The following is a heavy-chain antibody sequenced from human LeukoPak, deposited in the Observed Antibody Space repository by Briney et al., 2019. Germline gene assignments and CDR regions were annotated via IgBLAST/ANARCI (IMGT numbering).Heavy chain of an antibody. CDR3: ARGVHASYIDDYFDY. CDR1: GGFFISSSYY. V-gene: IGHV4-39*01. J-gene: IGHJ4*02. CDR2: IYYSDST. D-gene: IGHD1-1*01. Sequence: PSETLSLTCTVSGGFFISSSYYWGWIRQPPGKGLEWIGSIYYSDSTYYNPSLKRRVTISVDTSKDQFSLKLRSVTAADTAVYYCARGVHASYIDDYFDYWGQGTLVTVSS.